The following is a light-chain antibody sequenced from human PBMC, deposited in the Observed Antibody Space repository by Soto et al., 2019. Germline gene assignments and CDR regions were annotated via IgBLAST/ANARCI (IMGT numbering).Light chain of an antibody. V-gene: IGKV1-5*03. Sequence: IRMTQSPSSLSASTGDRVTITCRASQSISSWLAWYQQKPGKAPKLLIYKASSLESGVPSRFSGSGSGTEFTLTISSLQPDDFATYYCQQYNSYSGTFGQGTKVEIK. J-gene: IGKJ1*01. CDR1: QSISSW. CDR2: KAS. CDR3: QQYNSYSGT.